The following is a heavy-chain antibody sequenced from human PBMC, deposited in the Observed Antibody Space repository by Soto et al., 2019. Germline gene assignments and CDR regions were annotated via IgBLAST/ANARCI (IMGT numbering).Heavy chain of an antibody. D-gene: IGHD3-10*01. Sequence: QVQLVESGGGVVQPGTSLRLSCAASGSTFSNYGMHWVRQAPDKGLEWVPVVWYDGTTKFYPDSVKGRFTISRDNSNNTLYLQMNSLRVEDTAVYYCATVDNFYGSVFWGQGTLVSVSS. CDR3: ATVDNFYGSVF. CDR2: VWYDGTTK. V-gene: IGHV3-33*01. J-gene: IGHJ4*02. CDR1: GSTFSNYG.